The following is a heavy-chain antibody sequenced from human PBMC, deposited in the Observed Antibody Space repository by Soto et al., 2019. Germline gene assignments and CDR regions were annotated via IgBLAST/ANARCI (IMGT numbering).Heavy chain of an antibody. CDR1: GYTFTSYG. CDR2: ISAYNGNT. Sequence: GASVKVSCKASGYTFTSYGISWVRQAPGQGLEWMGWISAYNGNTNYAQKLQGRVTMTTDTSTSTAYMELRSLRSDDTAVYYCAGDVSDIVVVTAINDAFDIWGQGTMVTVSS. D-gene: IGHD2-21*02. CDR3: AGDVSDIVVVTAINDAFDI. V-gene: IGHV1-18*01. J-gene: IGHJ3*02.